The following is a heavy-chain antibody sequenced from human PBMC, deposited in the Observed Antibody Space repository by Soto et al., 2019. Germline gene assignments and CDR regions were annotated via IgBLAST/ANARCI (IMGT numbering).Heavy chain of an antibody. V-gene: IGHV3-30*18. CDR2: ISYDGSNK. CDR1: GFTFSSYG. D-gene: IGHD2-2*01. J-gene: IGHJ6*02. Sequence: TGGSLRLSCAASGFTFSSYGMHWVRQAPGKGLEWVAVISYDGSNKYYADSVKGRFTISRDNSKNTLYLQMNSLRAEDTAVYYCAKSRGYCSSTSCYGLYYYYGMDVWGQGTTVTVSS. CDR3: AKSRGYCSSTSCYGLYYYYGMDV.